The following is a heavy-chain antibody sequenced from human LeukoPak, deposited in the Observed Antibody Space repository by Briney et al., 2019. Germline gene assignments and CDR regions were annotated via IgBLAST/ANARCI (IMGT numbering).Heavy chain of an antibody. CDR3: ARESQSSSWSRVYYFDY. Sequence: PGGSLRLSCAASGFTFSSYGMHWVRQAPGKGLEWVAVIWYDGSNKYYADSVKGRFTISRDNYKNTLYLQMNSLRAEDTAVYYCARESQSSSWSRVYYFDYWGQGTLVTVSS. V-gene: IGHV3-33*01. J-gene: IGHJ4*02. D-gene: IGHD6-13*01. CDR2: IWYDGSNK. CDR1: GFTFSSYG.